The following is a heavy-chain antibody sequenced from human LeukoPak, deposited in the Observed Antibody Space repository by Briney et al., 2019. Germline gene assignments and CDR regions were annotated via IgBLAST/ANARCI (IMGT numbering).Heavy chain of an antibody. CDR3: ARVHPGDYGDHSLIDL. J-gene: IGHJ2*01. V-gene: IGHV3-21*01. CDR2: ISSSSSYI. CDR1: GFTFSSYS. Sequence: GGSLRLSCAASGFTFSSYSMNWVRQAPGKGLEWVSSISSSSSYIYYADSVKGRFTISRDNAKNSLYLQMNSLRAEDTAVYYCARVHPGDYGDHSLIDLWGRGTLVTVSS. D-gene: IGHD4-17*01.